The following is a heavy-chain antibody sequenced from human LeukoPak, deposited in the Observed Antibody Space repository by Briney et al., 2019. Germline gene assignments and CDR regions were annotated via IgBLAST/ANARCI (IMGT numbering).Heavy chain of an antibody. Sequence: ASVKVSCKTSGYTFRSYAISWVRQAPGQGLERMGWINVYNGYTNYARNFQGRVTMTTDTSTNTAYMEVRSLRSDDTAVYYCARVECSSTTCYDDYWGQGTLVIVSS. V-gene: IGHV1-18*01. J-gene: IGHJ4*02. D-gene: IGHD2-2*01. CDR2: INVYNGYT. CDR3: ARVECSSTTCYDDY. CDR1: GYTFRSYA.